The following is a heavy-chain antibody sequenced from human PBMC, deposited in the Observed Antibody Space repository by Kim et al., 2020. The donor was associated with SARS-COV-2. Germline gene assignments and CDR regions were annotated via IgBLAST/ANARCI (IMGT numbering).Heavy chain of an antibody. Sequence: SETLSLTCAVSGGSISSSNWWSWVRQPPGKGLEWIGEIYHSGSTNYNPSLKSRVTISVDKSKNQFSLKLSSVTAADTAVYYCARREAIYYYYGMDVWGQGTTVTVSS. CDR2: IYHSGST. CDR3: ARREAIYYYYGMDV. V-gene: IGHV4-4*02. CDR1: GGSISSSNW. J-gene: IGHJ6*02.